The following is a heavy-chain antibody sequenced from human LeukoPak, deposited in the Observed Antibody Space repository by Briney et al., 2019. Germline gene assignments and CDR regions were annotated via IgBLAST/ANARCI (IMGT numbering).Heavy chain of an antibody. D-gene: IGHD4-17*01. Sequence: GGSLRLSCAASGFTFTIYAMSWVRQAPGKGLEWVSSITSDGSNTWYADSVKGRFTISRDNSKNTLRLQMNSLRAEDTAIYYCARDPYGDYVFDYWGQGTLVTVSS. J-gene: IGHJ4*02. CDR2: ITSDGSNT. CDR3: ARDPYGDYVFDY. V-gene: IGHV3-23*01. CDR1: GFTFTIYA.